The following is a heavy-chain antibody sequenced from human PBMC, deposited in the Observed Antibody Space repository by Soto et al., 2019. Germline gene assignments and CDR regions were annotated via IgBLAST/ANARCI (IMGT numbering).Heavy chain of an antibody. CDR2: SYHSGSS. Sequence: QVQLRESGPRLVKPSGTLSLTCPVSGSSITSSNWWTWVRQPPGKGLEWIGESYHSGSSNYNPSLKSRVTISVDKSKNQFFLKLTSVTAADTAVYYCARRYYYDSSGYYLGDWGQGTLVTVSS. V-gene: IGHV4-4*02. CDR1: GSSITSSNW. CDR3: ARRYYYDSSGYYLGD. J-gene: IGHJ4*02. D-gene: IGHD3-22*01.